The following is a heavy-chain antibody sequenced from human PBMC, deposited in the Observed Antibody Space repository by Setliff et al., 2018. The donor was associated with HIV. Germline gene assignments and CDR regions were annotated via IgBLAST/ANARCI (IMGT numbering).Heavy chain of an antibody. V-gene: IGHV4-4*02. CDR1: SGSISSSNW. CDR2: IYHSGST. D-gene: IGHD2-2*01. CDR3: ASRVPAARHFDY. Sequence: PSETLSLTCAVSSGSISSSNWWSWVRQPPGKELEWIGEIYHSGSTNYNPSLKSRFTISPDMFKNQFSLKLTSVTATDTAVYYCASRVPAARHFDYWGQGTLVTVSS. J-gene: IGHJ4*02.